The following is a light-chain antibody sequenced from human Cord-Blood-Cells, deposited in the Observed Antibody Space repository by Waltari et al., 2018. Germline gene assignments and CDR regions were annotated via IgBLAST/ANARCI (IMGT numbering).Light chain of an antibody. CDR3: QQSYSTPLT. CDR2: AAS. V-gene: IGKV1-39*01. Sequence: DIQMPQSPSSLSASVGDRVTITCRASQSISSYLNWYQQNPGKAPKLLIYAASSLQSGVPSRFSGSGSGTDFTLTISSLQPEDFATYYCQQSYSTPLTFGGGTKVEIK. J-gene: IGKJ4*01. CDR1: QSISSY.